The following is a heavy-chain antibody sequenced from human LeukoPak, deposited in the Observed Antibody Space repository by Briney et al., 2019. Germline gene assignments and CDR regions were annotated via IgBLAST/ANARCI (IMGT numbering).Heavy chain of an antibody. CDR3: AREVAAARGSFDY. V-gene: IGHV4-34*01. Sequence: SETLSLTCAVYGGSFRGYYWSWIRQPPGKGLEWIGEIDHRGSTNYNPSLKSRVTISVDTSKNQFYLKLSSVTAADTAVYYCAREVAAARGSFDYWGQGTLDTVSS. CDR2: IDHRGST. CDR1: GGSFRGYY. D-gene: IGHD6-13*01. J-gene: IGHJ4*02.